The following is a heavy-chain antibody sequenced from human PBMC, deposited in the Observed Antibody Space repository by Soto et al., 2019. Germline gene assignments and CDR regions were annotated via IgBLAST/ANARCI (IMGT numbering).Heavy chain of an antibody. Sequence: PSETLSLTCTVSGGSISSYYWSWIRQPPGKGLEWVGYIYYSGSTNYNPSLKSRVTISVDTSKNQFSLKLSSVTAADTAVYYCARDVIIVGAHMFPFRWFDPLGQGPLVTVS. CDR2: IYYSGST. CDR1: GGSISSYY. V-gene: IGHV4-59*01. CDR3: ARDVIIVGAHMFPFRWFDP. D-gene: IGHD1-26*01. J-gene: IGHJ5*02.